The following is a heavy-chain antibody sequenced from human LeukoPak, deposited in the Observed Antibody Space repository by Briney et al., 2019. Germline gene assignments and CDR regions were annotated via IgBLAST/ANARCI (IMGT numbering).Heavy chain of an antibody. J-gene: IGHJ5*02. Sequence: GSLRLSCAASGFTFSSYAMSWVRQAPGKGLEWIGEVSPGGSTRYNPSLRSRVTISLDTSRSRFSLRLSSVTAADTGVYYCARDGGTRLGFDPWGQGTLVTVSS. D-gene: IGHD3-16*01. V-gene: IGHV4-34*01. CDR3: ARDGGTRLGFDP. CDR2: VSPGGST. CDR1: GFTFSSYA.